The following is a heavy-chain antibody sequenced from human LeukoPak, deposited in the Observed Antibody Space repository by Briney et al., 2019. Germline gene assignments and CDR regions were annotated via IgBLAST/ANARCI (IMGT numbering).Heavy chain of an antibody. CDR1: GLTFSNYA. D-gene: IGHD4-17*01. V-gene: IGHV3-23*01. CDR2: ISGSGGST. Sequence: GGSLRLSCAASGLTFSNYAMSWVRQAPGKGLEWVSAISGSGGSTYYADSVKGRFTISRDNSKNTLYLQMNSLRAEDMAVYYCARLGARQMLEYWGQGTLVTVSS. CDR3: ARLGARQMLEY. J-gene: IGHJ4*02.